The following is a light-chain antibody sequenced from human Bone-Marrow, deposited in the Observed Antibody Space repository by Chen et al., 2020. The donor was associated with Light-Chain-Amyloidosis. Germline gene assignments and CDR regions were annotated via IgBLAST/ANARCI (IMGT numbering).Light chain of an antibody. J-gene: IGLJ3*02. Sequence: QSALTLPASVSGSPGQSITISCTGTSSDIGNYNVVSWYQHPPGKDPKLMIYEVSKRPSGVSNRFSGSKSGNTASLTISGLQAEDEADYYCCSYAGRRAHWVFGGGTKLTVL. V-gene: IGLV2-23*02. CDR1: SSDIGNYNV. CDR3: CSYAGRRAHWV. CDR2: EVS.